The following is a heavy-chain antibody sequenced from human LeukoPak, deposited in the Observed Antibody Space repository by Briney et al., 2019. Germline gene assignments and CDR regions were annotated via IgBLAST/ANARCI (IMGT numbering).Heavy chain of an antibody. CDR3: ARDLGMTSMDI. Sequence: GGSLRLSCGASGFTFSIYWMHWVRQAPGKGLVWVSRINSDGSSTNYADSVKGRLTISRDNAKNTLYLQMNSLGAEDTAVYYCARDLGMTSMDIWGQGTMVTVSS. CDR1: GFTFSIYW. V-gene: IGHV3-74*01. D-gene: IGHD2-21*02. CDR2: INSDGSST. J-gene: IGHJ3*02.